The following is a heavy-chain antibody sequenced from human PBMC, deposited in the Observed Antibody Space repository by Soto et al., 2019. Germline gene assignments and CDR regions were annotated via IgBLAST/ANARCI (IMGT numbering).Heavy chain of an antibody. CDR2: IYYSGST. V-gene: IGHV4-39*01. CDR1: GGSISSSSYY. J-gene: IGHJ4*02. D-gene: IGHD2-2*01. Sequence: QLQLQESGPGLVKPSETLSLTCTVSGGSISSSSYYWGWIRQPPGKGLEWIGSIYYSGSTYYNPSLKSRVTISVDTSKNQFSLKLSSVTAAGTAVYYCAIAIIGYCSSTSCPFDYWGRGTLVTVCS. CDR3: AIAIIGYCSSTSCPFDY.